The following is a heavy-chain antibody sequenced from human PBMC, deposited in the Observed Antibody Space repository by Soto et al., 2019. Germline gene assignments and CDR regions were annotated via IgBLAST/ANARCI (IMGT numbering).Heavy chain of an antibody. CDR3: ARSALVGYSNWFDP. CDR1: GGSISSSSCY. Sequence: QLQLQESGPGLVKPSETLSLTCTVSGGSISSSSCYWGWIRQPPGKGLEWIGSIYYSGSTYYNPSLKSRVTISVDTSKNQFSLKLSSVTAADTAVYYCARSALVGYSNWFDPWGQGTLVTVSS. J-gene: IGHJ5*02. CDR2: IYYSGST. V-gene: IGHV4-39*01. D-gene: IGHD6-13*01.